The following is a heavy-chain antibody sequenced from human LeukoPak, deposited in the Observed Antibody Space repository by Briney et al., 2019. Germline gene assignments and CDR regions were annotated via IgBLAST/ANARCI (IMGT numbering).Heavy chain of an antibody. V-gene: IGHV1-18*01. Sequence: GASVKVSCKASGYTFTSYGISWVRQAPGQGLEWMGWISAYNGNTNYAQKLQGRVTMTTDTSTSTAYMELRSLRSDDTAVYYCARDRNFGWAIVVALDAFDIWGQGTMVTVSS. J-gene: IGHJ3*02. CDR2: ISAYNGNT. D-gene: IGHD3-22*01. CDR1: GYTFTSYG. CDR3: ARDRNFGWAIVVALDAFDI.